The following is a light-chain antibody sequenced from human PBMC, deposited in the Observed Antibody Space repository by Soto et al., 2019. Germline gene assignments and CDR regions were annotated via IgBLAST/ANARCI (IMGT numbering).Light chain of an antibody. Sequence: DIQMTHSPSSLSASVGDRVKITCRASQSISSYLNWYQQKPGKAPKLLIYAASSLQSGVPSRFSGSGSGADFTLTISSLQPEDFATYYCQQSYSTPRTFGQGTKVDIK. CDR1: QSISSY. CDR2: AAS. J-gene: IGKJ1*01. CDR3: QQSYSTPRT. V-gene: IGKV1-39*01.